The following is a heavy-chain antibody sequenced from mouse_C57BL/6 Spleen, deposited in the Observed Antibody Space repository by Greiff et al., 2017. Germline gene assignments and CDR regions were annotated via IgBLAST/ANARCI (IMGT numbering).Heavy chain of an antibody. J-gene: IGHJ1*03. Sequence: DVKLVESEGGLVQPGSSMKLSCTASGFTFSDYYMAWVRQVPEKGLEWVANINYDGSSTYYLDSLKSRFITSRDNAKNILYLQMSSLKSEETASYYCARFELNWYFDVWGTGTTLTVSS. CDR2: INYDGSST. CDR1: GFTFSDYY. V-gene: IGHV5-16*01. CDR3: ARFELNWYFDV.